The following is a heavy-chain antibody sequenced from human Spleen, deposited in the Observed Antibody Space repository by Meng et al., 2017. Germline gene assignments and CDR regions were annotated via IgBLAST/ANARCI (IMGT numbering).Heavy chain of an antibody. Sequence: GESLKISCAASGFTFSSYAMSWVRQAPGKGLEWVSGISGSGGSTYYADSVKGRFTISRDNSKNTLYLQMNSLRAEDTAVYYCAKQLGGGRTRGADYWGQGTLVTVSS. D-gene: IGHD3-16*01. CDR3: AKQLGGGRTRGADY. J-gene: IGHJ4*02. CDR1: GFTFSSYA. CDR2: ISGSGGST. V-gene: IGHV3-23*01.